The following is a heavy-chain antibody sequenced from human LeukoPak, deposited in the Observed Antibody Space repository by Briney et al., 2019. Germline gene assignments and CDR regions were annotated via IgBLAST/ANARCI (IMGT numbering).Heavy chain of an antibody. Sequence: SETLPPTCMVSGGAISSYSWSWIRQPPGKGLEWIGFIDYRGSTNYTPSLKSRVTISVDTSKNQFSLKLSSVTAADTAVYYCARDVPSGDYGGKNWFDPWGQGTLVTVSS. D-gene: IGHD4-23*01. CDR3: ARDVPSGDYGGKNWFDP. CDR1: GGAISSYS. V-gene: IGHV4-59*01. J-gene: IGHJ5*02. CDR2: IDYRGST.